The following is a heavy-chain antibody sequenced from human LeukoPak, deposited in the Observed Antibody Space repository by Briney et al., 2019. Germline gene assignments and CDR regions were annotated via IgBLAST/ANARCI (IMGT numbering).Heavy chain of an antibody. V-gene: IGHV1-18*04. Sequence: ASVKVSCKASGYTLTDYYMHWVRQAPGQGLEWMGWISANDGNTDYPQKLQGRVTMTTDTSTSTAYMELRSLRSDDTAVYYCARESHVTREDYWGQGTLVTVSS. CDR3: ARESHVTREDY. D-gene: IGHD3-10*01. J-gene: IGHJ4*02. CDR2: ISANDGNT. CDR1: GYTLTDYY.